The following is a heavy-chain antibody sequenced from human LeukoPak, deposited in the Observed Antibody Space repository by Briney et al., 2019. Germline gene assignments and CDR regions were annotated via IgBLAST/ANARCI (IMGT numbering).Heavy chain of an antibody. Sequence: GGSLRLSCAASGFTFSSYGMHWVRQAPGKGLEWVAVIWYDGSNKYYVDSVQGRFTISRDNSKNTLYLQMSSLRAEDTAVYHCARGDYYDSSGYYFPDAFDIWGQGTMVTVSS. CDR2: IWYDGSNK. V-gene: IGHV3-33*01. D-gene: IGHD3-22*01. CDR1: GFTFSSYG. J-gene: IGHJ3*02. CDR3: ARGDYYDSSGYYFPDAFDI.